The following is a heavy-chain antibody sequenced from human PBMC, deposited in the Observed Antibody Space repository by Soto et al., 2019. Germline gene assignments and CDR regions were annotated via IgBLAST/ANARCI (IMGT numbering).Heavy chain of an antibody. CDR3: ARGGGSGGDYNQYNWFDS. D-gene: IGHD3-10*01. J-gene: IGHJ5*01. V-gene: IGHV1-18*01. CDR1: GYTFTNYG. Sequence: QVQLVQSGGEVKKPGASVKVSCKASGYTFTNYGISWVRQAPGQGLEWMGWINVYNGNTKYAQKVQGRVTMTTDTSTRTAYMALRSLGSNAAAVYYWARGGGSGGDYNQYNWFDSWGQGTLVTVSS. CDR2: INVYNGNT.